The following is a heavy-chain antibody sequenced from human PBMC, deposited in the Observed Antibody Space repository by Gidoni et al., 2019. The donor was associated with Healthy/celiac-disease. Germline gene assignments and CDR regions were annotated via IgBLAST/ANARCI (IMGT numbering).Heavy chain of an antibody. D-gene: IGHD1-7*01. J-gene: IGHJ6*03. V-gene: IGHV1-69*02. CDR3: ARGPLRSELQTMDV. Sequence: QVQLVQSGAEVKKPGSSVKVSCKASGGTFSSYTISWVRQAPGQGLEWMGRIIPILGIANYAQKFQGRVKITADKSTSTAYMELSSLRSEDTAVYYCARGPLRSELQTMDVWGKGTTVTVSS. CDR1: GGTFSSYT. CDR2: IIPILGIA.